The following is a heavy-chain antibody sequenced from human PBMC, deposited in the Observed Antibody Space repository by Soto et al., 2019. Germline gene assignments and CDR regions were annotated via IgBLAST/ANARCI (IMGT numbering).Heavy chain of an antibody. CDR2: ISAYNGNT. J-gene: IGHJ6*02. V-gene: IGHV1-18*01. Sequence: QIQLVQSGAEVRKPGASVKVSCKASGYTFTSYGISWVRQAPGQGLEWMGWISAYNGNTNYTQKLQGRVTMTTDTSTSTAYMELRGLRSDDTAVYYCARDRMKYYYGMDVWGQGTTVTVSS. CDR3: ARDRMKYYYGMDV. CDR1: GYTFTSYG. D-gene: IGHD2-15*01.